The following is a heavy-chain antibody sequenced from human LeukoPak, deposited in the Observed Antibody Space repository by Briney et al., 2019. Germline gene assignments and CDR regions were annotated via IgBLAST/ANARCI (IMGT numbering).Heavy chain of an antibody. CDR2: IYYSGST. V-gene: IGHV4-59*01. Sequence: SETLSLTCSVSGGSIRNYYWSWIRQPPGKGLEWIGYIYYSGSTNYNPSLKSRVTISVDTSKNQFSLKLSSVTAADTAVYYCARENSWGVVPAATFDPWGQGTLVTVSS. CDR3: ARENSWGVVPAATFDP. J-gene: IGHJ5*02. CDR1: GGSIRNYY. D-gene: IGHD2-2*01.